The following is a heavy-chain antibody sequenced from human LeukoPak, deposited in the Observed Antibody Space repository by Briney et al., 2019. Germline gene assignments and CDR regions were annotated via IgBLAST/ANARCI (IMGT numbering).Heavy chain of an antibody. D-gene: IGHD3-22*01. V-gene: IGHV1-8*01. Sequence: VSVKVCCKASGYTFTSYDINGGRQATGQGLEWMGWMNPNSDNKGYAQKFQGRVTMTRNTSISTAYLELSSLRSEDTAVYYCARGSEYYYDSSADYWGQGTLVTVSS. CDR3: ARGSEYYYDSSADY. J-gene: IGHJ4*02. CDR2: MNPNSDNK. CDR1: GYTFTSYD.